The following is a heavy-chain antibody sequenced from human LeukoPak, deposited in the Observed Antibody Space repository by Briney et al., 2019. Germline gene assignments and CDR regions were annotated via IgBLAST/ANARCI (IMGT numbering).Heavy chain of an antibody. J-gene: IGHJ4*02. D-gene: IGHD5-18*01. V-gene: IGHV3-74*01. CDR3: ATGHSYGYDY. Sequence: GGSLRLSCAASGLTFSDFWMYWVRQPPGKGLVWVALVKGDGRTTIYADSVKGRFTISRDNAKNTLYLQMNSLRADDSGVYYCATGHSYGYDYWGQGVLVTVSS. CDR2: VKGDGRTT. CDR1: GLTFSDFW.